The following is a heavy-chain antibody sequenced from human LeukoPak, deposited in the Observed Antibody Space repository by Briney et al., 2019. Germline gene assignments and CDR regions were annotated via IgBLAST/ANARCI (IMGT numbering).Heavy chain of an antibody. D-gene: IGHD3-10*01. CDR1: GYTFTSYG. CDR2: TSAYNGNT. J-gene: IGHJ4*02. CDR3: ARDRVGYYGSGSYDY. V-gene: IGHV1-18*01. Sequence: ASVKVSCKASGYTFTSYGISWVRQAPGQGLEWMGWTSAYNGNTNYAQKLQGRVTMTTDTSTSTAYMELRSLRSDDTAVYYCARDRVGYYGSGSYDYWGQGTLVTISS.